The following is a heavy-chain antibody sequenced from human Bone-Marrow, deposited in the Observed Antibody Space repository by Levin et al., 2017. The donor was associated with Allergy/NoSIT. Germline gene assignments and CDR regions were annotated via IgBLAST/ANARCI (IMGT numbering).Heavy chain of an antibody. CDR2: INRNSNT. CDR1: GFTFSSYG. V-gene: IGHV3-23*05. J-gene: IGHJ4*02. CDR3: AKRDSSGLYYFDY. D-gene: IGHD6-25*01. Sequence: GGSLRLSCAASGFTFSSYGLSWVRQAPGKGLEWVSTINRNSNTYYADSVKGRFTISRDNSKSTLFLQVNSLRAEDTALYYCAKRDSSGLYYFDYWGQGTLVTVSS.